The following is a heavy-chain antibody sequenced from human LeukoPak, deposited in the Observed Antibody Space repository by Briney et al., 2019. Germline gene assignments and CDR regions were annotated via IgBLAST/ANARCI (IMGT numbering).Heavy chain of an antibody. Sequence: GASVKVSCKASGYTFTGYYMHWVRQAPGQGLEWMGWINPNSGGTNYAQKFQGRVTMTRDTSISTAYMELSRLRSDDTAVYYCARGGPYYYDSSGREDYWGQGTLVTVSS. V-gene: IGHV1-2*02. CDR2: INPNSGGT. CDR3: ARGGPYYYDSSGREDY. D-gene: IGHD3-22*01. J-gene: IGHJ4*02. CDR1: GYTFTGYY.